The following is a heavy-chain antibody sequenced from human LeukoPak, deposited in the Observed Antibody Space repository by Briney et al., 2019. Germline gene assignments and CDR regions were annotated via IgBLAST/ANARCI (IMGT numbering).Heavy chain of an antibody. J-gene: IGHJ5*02. CDR3: VAVRYYDNVWGSYRYRKRGWFDP. Sequence: SETLSLTCSVSGGSISSYYWSWIRQPAGKGLEWIGRIYTSGSTNYNPSLKSRVTMSVDTSKNQFSLKLSSVTAADTAVYYCVAVRYYDNVWGSYRYRKRGWFDPWGQGTLVTVSS. V-gene: IGHV4-4*07. D-gene: IGHD3-16*02. CDR1: GGSISSYY. CDR2: IYTSGST.